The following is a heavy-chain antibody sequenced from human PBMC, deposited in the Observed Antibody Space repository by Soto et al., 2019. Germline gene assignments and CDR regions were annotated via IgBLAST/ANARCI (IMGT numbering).Heavy chain of an antibody. CDR2: ISYDENNK. CDR3: ASEFRLGHSGYQGYCQH. V-gene: IGHV3-30-3*01. J-gene: IGHJ1*01. CDR1: GFAFSSYA. D-gene: IGHD5-12*01. Sequence: QVQLVESGGGVVQPGRSLRLSCAASGFAFSSYAMHWVRQAPGKGLEWVAVISYDENNKYYGESVKGRFTISRDNSKNTLSLQMNSLRPEDTAVYYCASEFRLGHSGYQGYCQHWGQGTLVTVSS.